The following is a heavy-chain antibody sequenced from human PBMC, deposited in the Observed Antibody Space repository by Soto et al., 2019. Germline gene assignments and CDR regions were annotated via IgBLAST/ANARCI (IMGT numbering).Heavy chain of an antibody. CDR2: MYYSGST. D-gene: IGHD2-21*02. CDR1: GGSISSYY. V-gene: IGHV4-59*13. J-gene: IGHJ4*02. Sequence: SETLSLTCTVSGGSISSYYWTWIRQPPGKGLEWIGYMYYSGSTNYNPSLMSRSTISVDMSKNQFSLKLSSVTAADTAVYYCAKDKDRGGDNYPPFDYWGQGALVTVSS. CDR3: AKDKDRGGDNYPPFDY.